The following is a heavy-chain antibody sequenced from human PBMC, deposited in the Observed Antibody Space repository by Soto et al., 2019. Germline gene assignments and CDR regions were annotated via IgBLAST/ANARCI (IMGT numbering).Heavy chain of an antibody. D-gene: IGHD6-13*01. V-gene: IGHV1-69*06. CDR3: ARGGYSSTWSNLLDRSGLDV. J-gene: IGHJ6*02. CDR1: GGTFSSYA. CDR2: IVPLFRTT. Sequence: QVQLVQSGAEAQKPGSSVKVSCKTSGGTFSSYAISWVRQASGQGLEWMGGIVPLFRTTNYAKKFQGRVTITADTATDTVYIELSGLRSGDTAVYYCARGGYSSTWSNLLDRSGLDVWGQGTTVTVSS.